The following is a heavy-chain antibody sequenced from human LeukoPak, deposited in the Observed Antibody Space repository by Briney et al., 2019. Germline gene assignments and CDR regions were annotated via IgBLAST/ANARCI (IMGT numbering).Heavy chain of an antibody. V-gene: IGHV4-39*07. D-gene: IGHD2-2*01. Sequence: PSETLSLTCTVSGGSISSSSYYWGWIRQPPGKGLEWIGSIYYSGSTYYNPSLKSRVTISVDTSKNQFSLKLSSVTAADTAVYYCARRRVVPAAKGYYYMDVWGKGTTVTVSS. CDR2: IYYSGST. J-gene: IGHJ6*03. CDR1: GGSISSSSYY. CDR3: ARRRVVPAAKGYYYMDV.